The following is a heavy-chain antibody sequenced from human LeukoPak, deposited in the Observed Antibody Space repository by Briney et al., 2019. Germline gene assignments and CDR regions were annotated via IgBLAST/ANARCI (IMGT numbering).Heavy chain of an antibody. CDR1: GYTFTSYG. CDR3: ARDLTHRRNYDNIGYQIVPAF. Sequence: GASVTVSCKASGYTFTSYGISWVRQAPGQGLEWMGWISAYNGNTNYAQKLQGRVTMTTDTSTSTAYMELRSLRSDDTSVYYCARDLTHRRNYDNIGYQIVPAFWGQGTLVTVSS. J-gene: IGHJ4*02. CDR2: ISAYNGNT. V-gene: IGHV1-18*01. D-gene: IGHD3-22*01.